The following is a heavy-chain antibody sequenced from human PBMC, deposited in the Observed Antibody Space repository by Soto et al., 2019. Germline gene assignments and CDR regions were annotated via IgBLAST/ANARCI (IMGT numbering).Heavy chain of an antibody. D-gene: IGHD6-6*01. CDR3: AKPQTRYSSSPAFDY. CDR1: GFTFSSYG. V-gene: IGHV3-30*18. Sequence: PGGSLRLSCAASGFTFSSYGMHWVRQAPGKGLEWVAVISYDGSNKYYADSVKGRFTISRDNSKNTLYLQMNSLRAEDTAVYYCAKPQTRYSSSPAFDYWGQGTLLTVSS. CDR2: ISYDGSNK. J-gene: IGHJ4*02.